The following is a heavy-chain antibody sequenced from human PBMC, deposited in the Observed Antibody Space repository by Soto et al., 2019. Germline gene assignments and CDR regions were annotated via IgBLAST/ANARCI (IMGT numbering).Heavy chain of an antibody. D-gene: IGHD2-15*01. CDR1: GFPFSSYN. Sequence: RGPLRLSCPATGFPFSSYNTSWLRPAPGTGLAWGAVISNVGIRKYYADSGSGRITISRDNSKNSLYLQMNSLRAKHSALYYCARAPYCYEKYWYFELSGRGALVTVS. CDR2: ISNVGIRK. J-gene: IGHJ2*01. V-gene: IGHV3-30-3*01. CDR3: ARAPYCYEKYWYFEL.